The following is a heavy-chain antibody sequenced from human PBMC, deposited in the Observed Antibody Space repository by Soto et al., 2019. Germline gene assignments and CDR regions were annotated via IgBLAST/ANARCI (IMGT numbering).Heavy chain of an antibody. Sequence: QVQLVQSGAEVKKPGASVKVSCKASGYTFTNYGISWVRQAPGQGLEWMGWINAYNGNTNYAQKLQGRVTMTTDTSTSTAYRELRSLRSDDTDMYYCARDSPPNYLWGQGTLVTVSS. D-gene: IGHD7-27*01. CDR3: ARDSPPNYL. CDR2: INAYNGNT. CDR1: GYTFTNYG. V-gene: IGHV1-18*01. J-gene: IGHJ5*02.